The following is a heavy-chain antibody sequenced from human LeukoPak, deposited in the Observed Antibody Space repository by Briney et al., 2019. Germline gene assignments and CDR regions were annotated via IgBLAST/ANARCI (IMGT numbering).Heavy chain of an antibody. V-gene: IGHV3-33*01. J-gene: IGHJ5*02. D-gene: IGHD3-3*01. CDR1: GFSLSNYG. CDR3: AREGAERLFVSNWFDP. Sequence: GGSLRLSCAASGFSLSNYGMHWVRQAPGKGLEWAAVIWYDGGYKYYADSVKGRFFITRDNSKNTLYLQMNSLRAEDTAVYYCAREGAERLFVSNWFDPWGQGTLVTVSS. CDR2: IWYDGGYK.